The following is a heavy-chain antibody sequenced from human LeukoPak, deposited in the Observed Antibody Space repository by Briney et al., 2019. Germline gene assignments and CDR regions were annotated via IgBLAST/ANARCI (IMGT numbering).Heavy chain of an antibody. V-gene: IGHV3-23*01. CDR1: GFTFSSYA. J-gene: IGHJ4*02. CDR2: ISGSGGST. D-gene: IGHD2-21*02. Sequence: PGGSLRLSCAASGFTFSSYAMSWVRQAPGKGLEWVSAISGSGGSTYYADSVKGRFTISRDNSKNTLYLQMNSLRAEDTAVYYCAKDPYCGGDCLVQLFDYWGQGTLVTVSS. CDR3: AKDPYCGGDCLVQLFDY.